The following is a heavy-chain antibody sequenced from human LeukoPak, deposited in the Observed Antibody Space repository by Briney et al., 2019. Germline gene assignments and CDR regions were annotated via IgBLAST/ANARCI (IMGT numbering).Heavy chain of an antibody. Sequence: GGSLRLSCAASGFTFDNFAMHWVRQTPGKGLEWVSLVCGNGANTYYADSVKGRFTISRDNSKNSLYLQMNSLRTEDTALYFCTKDSSSLWYFDFWGQGALVTVSS. CDR1: GFTFDNFA. CDR2: VCGNGANT. D-gene: IGHD6-13*01. CDR3: TKDSSSLWYFDF. V-gene: IGHV3-43*02. J-gene: IGHJ4*02.